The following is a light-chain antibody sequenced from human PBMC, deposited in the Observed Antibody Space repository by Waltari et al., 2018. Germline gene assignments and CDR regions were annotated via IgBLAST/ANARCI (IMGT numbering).Light chain of an antibody. CDR1: TSDIGAYYY. J-gene: IGLJ1*01. Sequence: QSALTQPASVSGSPGQSITIPCTCTTSDIGAYYYESWSQQFPGKAPKLIIDDVTKRPSGISGRFSGSKSGNTASLTISGLQAEDEGDYYCCSFRGGDSFVFGTGTRVTVV. CDR2: DVT. CDR3: CSFRGGDSFV. V-gene: IGLV2-14*03.